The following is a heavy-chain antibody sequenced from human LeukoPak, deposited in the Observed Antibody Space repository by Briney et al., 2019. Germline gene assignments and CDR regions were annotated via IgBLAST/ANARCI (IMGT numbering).Heavy chain of an antibody. CDR3: ARGRGLSSIVDY. Sequence: GGSLRLSCAASGFTFSSYGMHWVRQAPGKGLEWVAFIRYDGSNKYYADSVKGRFTISRDNSKNTLYLQMNSLRAEDTAVYYCARGRGLSSIVDYWGQGTLVTVSS. CDR1: GFTFSSYG. J-gene: IGHJ4*02. CDR2: IRYDGSNK. V-gene: IGHV3-30*02. D-gene: IGHD3-16*02.